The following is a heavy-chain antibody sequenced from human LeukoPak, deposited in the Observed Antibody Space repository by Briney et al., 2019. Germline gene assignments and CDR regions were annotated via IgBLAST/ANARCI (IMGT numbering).Heavy chain of an antibody. D-gene: IGHD3-3*01. Sequence: RWASVKVSCKASGYTFTSSGISWVRQAPGQGLGWMGWISTYNGHTEYAQNLQGRVTMTTDTSTSTAYMELSSLRSEDTAVYYCARDLGGVWSGYNLDYWGQGTLVTVSS. J-gene: IGHJ4*02. V-gene: IGHV1-18*01. CDR3: ARDLGGVWSGYNLDY. CDR1: GYTFTSSG. CDR2: ISTYNGHT.